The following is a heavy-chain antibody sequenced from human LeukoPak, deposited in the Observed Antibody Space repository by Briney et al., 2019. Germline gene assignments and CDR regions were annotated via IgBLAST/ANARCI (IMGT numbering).Heavy chain of an antibody. J-gene: IGHJ4*02. CDR3: ARDLAYSRLDY. D-gene: IGHD5-18*01. CDR1: GFTVANDR. CDR2: INPDGSEK. Sequence: PEGSLRLSCAASGFTVANDRMSWVRQAPGKGLEWVASINPDGSEKYSVDSVEGRFTISRDNAKNLLYLQVNSLRVEDTAFYYCARDLAYSRLDYWGQGMLVTASS. V-gene: IGHV3-7*01.